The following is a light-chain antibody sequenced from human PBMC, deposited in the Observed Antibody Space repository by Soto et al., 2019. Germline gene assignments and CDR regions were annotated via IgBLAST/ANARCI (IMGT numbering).Light chain of an antibody. CDR2: GAS. J-gene: IGKJ1*01. V-gene: IGKV3-20*01. CDR1: QTVDTNY. Sequence: EIVLKQSPGTLSLSPGERATLSCRASQTVDTNYLAWYQQIPGQAPRLLIYGASTRATGIPDRFSGSGSGTDFTLTISRLDPEDSAVYYCQQYATSPWTFGQGTKVEIK. CDR3: QQYATSPWT.